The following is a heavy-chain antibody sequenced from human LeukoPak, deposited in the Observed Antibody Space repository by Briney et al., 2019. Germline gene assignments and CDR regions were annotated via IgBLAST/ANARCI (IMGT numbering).Heavy chain of an antibody. CDR3: ARDSKITIFGVVLDI. CDR2: ISSSSSYI. Sequence: GSLRLSCAASGFTFSSYSMNWVRQAPGKGLEWVSSISSSSSYIYYADSVKGRFTISRDNAKNSLYLQMNSLRAEDTAVYYCARDSKITIFGVVLDIWGQGTMVTVSS. J-gene: IGHJ3*02. V-gene: IGHV3-21*01. D-gene: IGHD3-3*01. CDR1: GFTFSSYS.